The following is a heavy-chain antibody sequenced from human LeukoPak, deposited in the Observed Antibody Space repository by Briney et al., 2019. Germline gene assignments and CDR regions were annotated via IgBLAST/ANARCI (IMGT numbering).Heavy chain of an antibody. CDR1: GFTFSSYA. CDR2: ISGSGGST. V-gene: IGHV3-23*01. CDR3: ARGTLRTSYYYYGMDV. Sequence: GGSLRLSCAASGFTFSSYAMSWVRQAPGKGLEWVSAISGSGGSTYYADSVKGRFTISRDNSKNTLYLQMNSLRAEDTAVYYCARGTLRTSYYYYGMDVWGQGTTVTVSS. D-gene: IGHD3-16*01. J-gene: IGHJ6*02.